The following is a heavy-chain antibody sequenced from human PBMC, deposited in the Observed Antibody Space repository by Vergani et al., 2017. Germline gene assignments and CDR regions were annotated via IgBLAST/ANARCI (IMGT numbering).Heavy chain of an antibody. CDR3: ARDQGGQLVFYYYGMDV. J-gene: IGHJ6*02. D-gene: IGHD6-6*01. Sequence: QVQLQESGPGLVKPSETLSLTCAVSGYSISSGYYWSWIRQPAGKGLEWIGRIYTSGSTNYNPSLKSRVTMSVDTSKNQFSLKLSSVTAADTAVYYCARDQGGQLVFYYYGMDVWGQGTTVTVSS. V-gene: IGHV4-4*07. CDR1: GYSISSGYY. CDR2: IYTSGST.